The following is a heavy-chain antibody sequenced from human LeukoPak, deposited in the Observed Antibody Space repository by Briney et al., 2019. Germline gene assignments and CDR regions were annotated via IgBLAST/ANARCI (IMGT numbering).Heavy chain of an antibody. J-gene: IGHJ3*02. CDR2: IYYSGST. CDR1: GGSISSSSYY. V-gene: IGHV4-39*07. Sequence: SETLSLTCTVSGGSISSSSYYWGWIRQPPGKGLEWIGSIYYSGSTYYNPSLKSRVTISVDTSKNQFSLKLSSVTAADTAVYYCARDRTHYYGSGSYSPDAFDIWGQGTMVTVSS. D-gene: IGHD3-10*01. CDR3: ARDRTHYYGSGSYSPDAFDI.